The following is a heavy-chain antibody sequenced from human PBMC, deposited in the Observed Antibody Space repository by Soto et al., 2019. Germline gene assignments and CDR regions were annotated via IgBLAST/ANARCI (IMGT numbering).Heavy chain of an antibody. CDR2: IYYSGGT. Sequence: SETLSLTCTVSGGSISSSGYYWGWIRQPPGKGLEWIGNIYYSGGTNYNPSLKSRVTISVDTSKNQFSLKVSSVSAAATAVYSCARRSYYGSGSIFDYWGQGTLVTVS. J-gene: IGHJ4*02. D-gene: IGHD3-10*01. V-gene: IGHV4-39*01. CDR3: ARRSYYGSGSIFDY. CDR1: GGSISSSGYY.